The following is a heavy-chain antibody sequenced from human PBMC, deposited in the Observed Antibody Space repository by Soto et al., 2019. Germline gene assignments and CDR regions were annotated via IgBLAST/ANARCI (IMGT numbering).Heavy chain of an antibody. D-gene: IGHD1-26*01. V-gene: IGHV4-59*01. CDR1: GDFITKYY. CDR3: ARDRASGSWHXY. Sequence: PSETLSLTCSVSGDFITKYYWSWIRQPPGKRPEWIGYIFNTGSTNYNPSLKSRVTMSVDTSKNQFSLKLSSVTAADTAVYYCARDRASGSWHXYWGQGTLVXVSS. CDR2: IFNTGST. J-gene: IGHJ4*02.